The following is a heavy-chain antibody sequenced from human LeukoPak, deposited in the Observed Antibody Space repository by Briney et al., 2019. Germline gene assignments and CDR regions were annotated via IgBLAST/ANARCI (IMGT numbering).Heavy chain of an antibody. V-gene: IGHV3-9*01. CDR3: AKDISRTRAFDI. CDR1: GFTFDDYA. CDR2: ISWNSGSI. J-gene: IGHJ3*02. D-gene: IGHD2-2*01. Sequence: PGGSLRLSCAASGFTFDDYATHWVRHAPGKGLEWVSGISWNSGSIGYADSVKGRFTISRDNAKNSLYLQMNSLRAEDTALYYCAKDISRTRAFDIWGQGTMVTVSS.